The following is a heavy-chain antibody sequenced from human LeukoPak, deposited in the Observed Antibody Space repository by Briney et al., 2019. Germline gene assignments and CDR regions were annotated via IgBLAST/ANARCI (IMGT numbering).Heavy chain of an antibody. CDR2: ISSRGDAI. V-gene: IGHV3-48*03. D-gene: IGHD3-16*02. Sequence: VGSLRLSCTASTFSFGDYTMSWVRQAPGKGLEWVSSISSRGDAIDYADPVKGRFTISRDNAKNSLYLQMNSLRAEDTAVYYCARSPSSFDPWGQGALVTVSS. J-gene: IGHJ5*02. CDR1: TFSFGDYT. CDR3: ARSPSSFDP.